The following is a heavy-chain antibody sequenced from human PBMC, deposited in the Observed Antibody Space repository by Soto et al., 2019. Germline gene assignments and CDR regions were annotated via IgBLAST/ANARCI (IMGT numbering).Heavy chain of an antibody. V-gene: IGHV3-11*01. Sequence: LKISCAASGFSFRDYFMSWLRQAPGKGLEWVSYIGPYGNSIYYADSVKGRFTISRDDATKSLHLHMNSLRTDDTAVYYCARDDHTYGVYWGQGTPVTVS. CDR1: GFSFRDYF. D-gene: IGHD2-21*01. CDR3: ARDDHTYGVY. J-gene: IGHJ4*02. CDR2: IGPYGNSI.